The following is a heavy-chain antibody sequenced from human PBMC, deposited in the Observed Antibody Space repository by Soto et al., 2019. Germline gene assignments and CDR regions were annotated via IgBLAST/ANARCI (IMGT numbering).Heavy chain of an antibody. V-gene: IGHV3-30-3*01. CDR2: ISYDGSNK. CDR1: GFTFSSYA. J-gene: IGHJ5*02. D-gene: IGHD3-10*01. CDR3: ARLGPXGSGSYSFRYNWFDP. Sequence: GGFLRLSCAASGFTFSSYAMHWVRQAPGKGLEWVAVISYDGSNKYYADSVKGRFTISRDNSKNTLYLQMNSLRAEDTAVYYCARLGPXGSGSYSFRYNWFDPWGQGTLVTVSS.